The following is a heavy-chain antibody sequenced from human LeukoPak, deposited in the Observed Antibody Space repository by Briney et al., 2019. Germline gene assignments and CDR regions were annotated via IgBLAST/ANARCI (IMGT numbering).Heavy chain of an antibody. V-gene: IGHV3-74*01. CDR1: GFTFSSYA. CDR3: TRESGYDFVFDY. Sequence: TGGSLRLSCAASGFTFSSYAMSWVRQAPGKGLVWVSRINTDGSGTSYADSVKGRFTISRDNAKNTLYLQMNSLRAEDTAVYYCTRESGYDFVFDYWGQGTLVTVSS. J-gene: IGHJ4*02. D-gene: IGHD5-12*01. CDR2: INTDGSGT.